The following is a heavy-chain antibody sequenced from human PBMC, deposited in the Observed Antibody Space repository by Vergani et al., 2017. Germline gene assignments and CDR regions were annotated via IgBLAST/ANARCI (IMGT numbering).Heavy chain of an antibody. CDR2: VSTSTKSQ. V-gene: IGHV3-48*01. CDR3: AREYSSTSCRAFDF. CDR1: GFDFSSYI. D-gene: IGHD2-2*01. Sequence: QLVESGGGWVQPGGSLRLSCVVSGFDFSSYIMNWVRQAPGKGLGWVSFVSTSTKSQAYAESVKGRFTISRDSAKNSLYLQMDSLRAEDTAVYYCAREYSSTSCRAFDFWGQGTKVTVSS. J-gene: IGHJ3*01.